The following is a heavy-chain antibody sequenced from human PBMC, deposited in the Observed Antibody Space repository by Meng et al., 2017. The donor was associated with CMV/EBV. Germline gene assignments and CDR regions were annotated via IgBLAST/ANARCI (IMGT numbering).Heavy chain of an antibody. V-gene: IGHV1-69*05. CDR1: GGTSSSYA. CDR3: AASNPTYYYYGMDV. Sequence: SAQVSCKASGGTSSSYAISWVRQAPGQGLEWMVGTITIFGTANYAQKFQGRVTITTDDSTSTAYMELSSLRSEDTAVYYCAASNPTYYYYGMDVWGQGTTVTVSS. J-gene: IGHJ6*02. CDR2: TITIFGTA.